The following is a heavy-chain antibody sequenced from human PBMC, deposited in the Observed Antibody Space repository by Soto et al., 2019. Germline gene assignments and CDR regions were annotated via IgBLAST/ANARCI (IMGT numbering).Heavy chain of an antibody. D-gene: IGHD1-1*01. CDR3: AKFYLEYYYYYYGMDV. V-gene: IGHV3-23*01. CDR2: ISGSGGST. CDR1: GFTFSSCA. Sequence: PGGSLRLSCAASGFTFSSCAMSWVRQAPGKGLEWVSAISGSGGSTYYADSVKGRFTISRDNSKNTLYLQMNSLRAEDTAVYYCAKFYLEYYYYYYGMDVWGQGTTVTVSS. J-gene: IGHJ6*02.